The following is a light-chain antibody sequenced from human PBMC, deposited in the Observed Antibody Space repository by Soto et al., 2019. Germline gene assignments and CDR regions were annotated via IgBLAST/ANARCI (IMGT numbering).Light chain of an antibody. CDR2: EVX. V-gene: IGLV2-8*01. Sequence: QSVLTQPPSASGSPGQSVAISCTGTSSDVGGYNYVSWCQQHPGKAPKLMIYEVXKRPLGVPDRFSGSKSGNTASLTVSGLQAEDEADYYCSSYAGSSNVFGTGTKVTVL. CDR1: SSDVGGYNY. CDR3: SSYAGSSNV. J-gene: IGLJ1*01.